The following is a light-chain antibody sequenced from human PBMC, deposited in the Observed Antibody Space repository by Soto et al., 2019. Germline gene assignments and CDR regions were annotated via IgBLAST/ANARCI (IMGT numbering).Light chain of an antibody. CDR1: SSNIGAGYD. V-gene: IGLV1-40*01. CDR3: QSYDSSLSGSV. CDR2: GNS. Sequence: QSVLTQPPSVSGAPGHRVTIPTTGTSSNIGAGYDVHWYQQLPGTAPKLLIYGNSNRPSGVPDRFSGSKSGTSASLAITGLQAEDEADYYCQSYDSSLSGSVFGGGTKLTVL. J-gene: IGLJ2*01.